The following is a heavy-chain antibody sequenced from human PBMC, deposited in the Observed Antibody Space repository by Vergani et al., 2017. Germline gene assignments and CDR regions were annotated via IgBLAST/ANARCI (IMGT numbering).Heavy chain of an antibody. V-gene: IGHV4-38-2*01. CDR2: IYHSGST. Sequence: QVQLQESGPGLVKPSETLSLTCAVSGYSISSGYYWGWIRPPPGKGLEWIGSIYHSGSTYYNPSLKSRVTISVDTSKNQFSLKLGVVTAADTAVYYCARGSLWFGESHVRPADAFDIWGQGTMVTVSS. CDR3: ARGSLWFGESHVRPADAFDI. D-gene: IGHD3-10*01. CDR1: GYSISSGYY. J-gene: IGHJ3*02.